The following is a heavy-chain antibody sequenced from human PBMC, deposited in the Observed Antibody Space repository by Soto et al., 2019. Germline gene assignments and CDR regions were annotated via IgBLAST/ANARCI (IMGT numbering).Heavy chain of an antibody. CDR2: IIPIFGTA. CDR1: GGTFSSYA. Sequence: QVQLVQSGAEVKKPGSSVKVSCKASGGTFSSYAISWVRQAPGQGLEWMGGIIPIFGTANYAQKFQGRVTITADESTSTASLELSSLRSEDTAVYYCARGAFFLGCGGDCYYFDYWGQGTLVTVSS. V-gene: IGHV1-69*01. CDR3: ARGAFFLGCGGDCYYFDY. J-gene: IGHJ4*02. D-gene: IGHD2-21*02.